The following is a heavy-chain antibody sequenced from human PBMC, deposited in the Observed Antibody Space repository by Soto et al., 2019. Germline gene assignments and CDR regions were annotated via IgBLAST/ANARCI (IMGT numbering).Heavy chain of an antibody. CDR1: GFTFSSYW. CDR2: VNADGSDI. D-gene: IGHD2-21*01. Sequence: GGSLRLSCAASGFTFSSYWMHWVRQAPGKGLVWVSRVNADGSDIRYADSVKGRFTISRDNAKNTLYLQMNSLRAEDTAVYYCARDREGDFDYWGQGTLVTAPQ. V-gene: IGHV3-74*01. J-gene: IGHJ4*02. CDR3: ARDREGDFDY.